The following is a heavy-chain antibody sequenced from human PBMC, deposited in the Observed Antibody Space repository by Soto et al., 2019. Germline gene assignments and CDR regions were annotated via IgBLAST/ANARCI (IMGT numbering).Heavy chain of an antibody. CDR3: ARNKPGNYGMDV. V-gene: IGHV3-53*02. Sequence: EVQLEDTGGGLIQPGGSLRLSCAASGFIISSNNMNGVRQAPGKGLEWVSIIYSGDSTSYAGSVKGRFTISRDNSKNTVFLQMNSLRAEDTAVYYCARNKPGNYGMDVWGRGTTVTVSS. CDR2: IYSGDST. CDR1: GFIISSNN. D-gene: IGHD3-10*01. J-gene: IGHJ6*02.